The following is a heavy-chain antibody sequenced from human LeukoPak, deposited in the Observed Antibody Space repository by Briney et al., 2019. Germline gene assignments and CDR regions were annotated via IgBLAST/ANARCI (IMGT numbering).Heavy chain of an antibody. V-gene: IGHV1-69*13. Sequence: AASVTVSCTASGGTFSSYAISWVRQAPGQGLEWMGGIIPIFGTANYAQKFQGRVTITADESTSTAYMELSSLRSEDTAVYYCARDPDYGDYNDDYWGQGTLVTVSS. CDR2: IIPIFGTA. D-gene: IGHD4-17*01. CDR1: GGTFSSYA. CDR3: ARDPDYGDYNDDY. J-gene: IGHJ4*02.